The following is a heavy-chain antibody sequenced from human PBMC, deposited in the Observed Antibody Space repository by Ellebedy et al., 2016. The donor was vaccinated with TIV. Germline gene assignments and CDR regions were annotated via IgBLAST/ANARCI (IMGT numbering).Heavy chain of an antibody. J-gene: IGHJ5*02. CDR3: ARELRTMLRGAYLAS. CDR1: GFTFSSYS. D-gene: IGHD3-10*01. V-gene: IGHV3-48*01. Sequence: GESLKISCAASGFTFSSYSMNWVRQAPGKGLEWVSYISSSSSIIYYADSVKGRFTISRDNAKNSLYLQMNSLRAEDTAVYYCARELRTMLRGAYLASWGQGILVTVSS. CDR2: ISSSSSII.